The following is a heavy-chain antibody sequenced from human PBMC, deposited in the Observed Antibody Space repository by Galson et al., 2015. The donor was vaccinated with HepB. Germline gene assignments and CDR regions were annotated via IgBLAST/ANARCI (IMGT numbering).Heavy chain of an antibody. CDR1: GFTFDDYT. D-gene: IGHD3-10*01. Sequence: SLRLAGAASGFTFDDYTMHWGRQAPGKGLEWVSLISWDGVTTYYADSVKGRFTVSRDNSKHSLFLQMNSLRTQDTALYYCVKDLTYYYGSGISRAYGLDVWGQGTPVTVAS. CDR3: VKDLTYYYGSGISRAYGLDV. J-gene: IGHJ6*02. CDR2: ISWDGVTT. V-gene: IGHV3-43*01.